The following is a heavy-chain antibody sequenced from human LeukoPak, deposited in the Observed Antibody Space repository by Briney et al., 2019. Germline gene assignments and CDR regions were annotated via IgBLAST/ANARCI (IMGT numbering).Heavy chain of an antibody. CDR1: GYTFTSCG. V-gene: IGHV1-18*01. J-gene: IGHJ4*02. D-gene: IGHD2-2*01. CDR3: VRETLCGSSTSCYPYYFDY. CDR2: ISAYNGNT. Sequence: GASVKVSCKASGYTFTSCGISWVRQAPGQGLEWMGWISAYNGNTNYAQKLQGRVTMTTDTSTSTAYMELRSLRSDDTAVYYCVRETLCGSSTSCYPYYFDYWGQGTLVTVSS.